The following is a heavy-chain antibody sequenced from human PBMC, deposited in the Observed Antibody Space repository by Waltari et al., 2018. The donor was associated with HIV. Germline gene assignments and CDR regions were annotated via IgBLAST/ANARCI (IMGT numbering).Heavy chain of an antibody. V-gene: IGHV3-23*01. D-gene: IGHD6-6*01. J-gene: IGHJ4*02. CDR3: AKEGIAGRPSVPDY. Sequence: EVQLLESGGGLVQPGESLRLSCTASGFTFSSYAMSWVRQAPGKGLEWVSVISGSGGSTYYADFVKGRFTISRDNSKNTLYLQMNSLRAEDTAVYYCAKEGIAGRPSVPDYWGQGTLVTVSS. CDR2: ISGSGGST. CDR1: GFTFSSYA.